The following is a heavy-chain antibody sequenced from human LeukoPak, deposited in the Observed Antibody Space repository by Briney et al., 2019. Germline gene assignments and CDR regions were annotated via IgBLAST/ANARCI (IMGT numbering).Heavy chain of an antibody. D-gene: IGHD5-24*01. CDR1: GFTFSSYV. V-gene: IGHV3-23*01. CDR2: ISGSGYST. Sequence: GGSLRLSCAASGFTFSSYVMSWDRQAPGKGLEWVSVISGSGYSTSYADSVKGRFTISTDNSKNTLYLQMNSLRAEDTAVYYCAKARRDGYNLIDYWGQGTLVTVSS. CDR3: AKARRDGYNLIDY. J-gene: IGHJ4*02.